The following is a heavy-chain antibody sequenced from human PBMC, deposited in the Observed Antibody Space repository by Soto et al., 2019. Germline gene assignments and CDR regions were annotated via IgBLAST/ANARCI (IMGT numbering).Heavy chain of an antibody. CDR3: ARGQLDSSGWSRGFDY. V-gene: IGHV4-4*07. J-gene: IGHJ4*02. D-gene: IGHD6-19*01. CDR1: GGSISSYY. Sequence: SLTCTVSGGSISSYYWNWIRQPAGQGLEWIGRIYTTGSTNYNPSLRRRVTMSVDTSKNQFSLKLRSVTAADTAVYYCARGQLDSSGWSRGFDYWGQGNLVTVSS. CDR2: IYTTGST.